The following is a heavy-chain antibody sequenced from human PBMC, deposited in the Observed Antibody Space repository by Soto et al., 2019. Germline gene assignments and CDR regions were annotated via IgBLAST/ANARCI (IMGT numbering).Heavy chain of an antibody. CDR3: ARELAVAGLG. D-gene: IGHD6-19*01. CDR2: INHSGST. J-gene: IGHJ4*02. Sequence: QVQLQQWGAGLLKPSETLSLTCAVYGGSFSGYYWSWIRQPPGKGLEWIGEINHSGSTNYNPSLNSRVTISVDTSKNQFSLKLSSVTAADTAVYYCARELAVAGLGWGQGTLVTLSS. CDR1: GGSFSGYY. V-gene: IGHV4-34*01.